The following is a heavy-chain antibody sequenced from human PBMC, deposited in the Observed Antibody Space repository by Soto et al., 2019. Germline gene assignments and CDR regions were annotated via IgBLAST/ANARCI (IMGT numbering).Heavy chain of an antibody. V-gene: IGHV4-31*03. J-gene: IGHJ5*02. Sequence: SETLSLTCTVSGGSSRGGGYYWSWIRQHPGKGLEWIGYIYYSGSTYYNPSLKSRVTISVDTSKNQFSLKLSSVTAADTAVYYCARAAHYSSPFRWFDPWGQGTLVTVSS. CDR2: IYYSGST. CDR1: GGSSRGGGYY. CDR3: ARAAHYSSPFRWFDP. D-gene: IGHD6-13*01.